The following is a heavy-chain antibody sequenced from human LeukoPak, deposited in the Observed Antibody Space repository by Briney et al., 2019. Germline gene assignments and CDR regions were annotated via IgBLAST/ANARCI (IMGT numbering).Heavy chain of an antibody. CDR1: GCSISEYY. V-gene: IGHV4-59*08. Sequence: SETLPLTCTVTGCSISEYYWSWIRQPPGKGLAWIGYMYYSGSTNYNPSLNSRVTTSVDTFKNQFSLKLSSVTAADTAVYYCARHHPHSYGYDYFDYWGQGSPVSVSS. D-gene: IGHD5-18*01. CDR3: ARHHPHSYGYDYFDY. J-gene: IGHJ4*02. CDR2: MYYSGST.